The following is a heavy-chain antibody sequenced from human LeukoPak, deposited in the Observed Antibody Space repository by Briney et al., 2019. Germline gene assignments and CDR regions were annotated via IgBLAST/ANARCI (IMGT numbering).Heavy chain of an antibody. J-gene: IGHJ4*02. CDR2: IKQDGSEK. V-gene: IGHV3-7*01. D-gene: IGHD3-3*01. CDR1: GFTFSSYW. CDR3: AKGAYYDFWSGYFDY. Sequence: GGSLRLSCAASGFTFSSYWMTWVRQAPGKGLEWVANIKQDGSEKYYVDSVKGRFTISRDNDKNSLHLQMNSLRAEDTAVYYCAKGAYYDFWSGYFDYWGQGTLVTVSS.